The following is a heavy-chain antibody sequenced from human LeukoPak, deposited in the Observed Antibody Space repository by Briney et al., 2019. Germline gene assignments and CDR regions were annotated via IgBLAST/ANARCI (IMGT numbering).Heavy chain of an antibody. CDR1: GLSISNDW. CDR3: ARGGRAFN. CDR2: IKQDGSEK. Sequence: GGSLRLSCAASGLSISNDWMSWVRQAPGKGLEWVASIKQDGSEKYYVDSVKGRFTISRDNGENSLYLQMNSLTAEDTAVYYCARGGRAFNCGQGTLVTVSS. J-gene: IGHJ4*02. D-gene: IGHD1-26*01. V-gene: IGHV3-7*04.